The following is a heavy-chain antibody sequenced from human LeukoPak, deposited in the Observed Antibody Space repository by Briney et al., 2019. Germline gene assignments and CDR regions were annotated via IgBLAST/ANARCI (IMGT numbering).Heavy chain of an antibody. CDR3: ARFYYGDYYFDY. CDR2: IYYSGST. D-gene: IGHD4-17*01. Sequence: SETLSLTCTVSGGSISSYYWSWIRQPPGKGLEWIGYIYYSGSTNYNPSLKSRVTMSVDTSKNQFSLKVSSVTAADTAMYYCARFYYGDYYFDYWGPGTLVTVSS. V-gene: IGHV4-59*12. CDR1: GGSISSYY. J-gene: IGHJ4*02.